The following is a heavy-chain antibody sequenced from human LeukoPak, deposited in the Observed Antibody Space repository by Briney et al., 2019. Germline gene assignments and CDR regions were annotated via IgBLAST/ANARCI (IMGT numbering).Heavy chain of an antibody. Sequence: PGGSLRLSCAASGFTFSSYAMHWVRQAPGKGLEWVAVISYDGSNKYYADSVKGRFTISRDNSKNTLYLQMNSLRAEDTAVYYCARDPTTVVTNYYYYYYMDVWGKGTTVTVSS. CDR1: GFTFSSYA. V-gene: IGHV3-30-3*01. CDR2: ISYDGSNK. J-gene: IGHJ6*03. CDR3: ARDPTTVVTNYYYYYYMDV. D-gene: IGHD4-23*01.